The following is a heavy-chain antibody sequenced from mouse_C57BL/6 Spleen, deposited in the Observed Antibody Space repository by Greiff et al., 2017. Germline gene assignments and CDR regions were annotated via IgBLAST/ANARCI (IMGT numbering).Heavy chain of an antibody. CDR3: AKNGVVDAMDY. CDR1: GFSLTSYG. J-gene: IGHJ4*01. V-gene: IGHV2-5*01. CDR2: IWRGGST. Sequence: VQLVESGPGLVQPSQSLSITCTVSGFSLTSYGVHWVRQSPGKGLEWLGVIWRGGSTDYNAAFMSRLSITEDNSKSQVFFKMNGLQADDTAIYYCAKNGVVDAMDYWGQGTSVTVSS. D-gene: IGHD1-1*01.